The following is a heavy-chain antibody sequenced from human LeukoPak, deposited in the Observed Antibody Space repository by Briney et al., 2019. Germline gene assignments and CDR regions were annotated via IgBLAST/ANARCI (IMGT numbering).Heavy chain of an antibody. D-gene: IGHD6-19*01. CDR1: GYSISSGYY. Sequence: SQTLSLTCTVSGYSISSGYYGGWIRQPPGKGLEWMGSIYHSGSTYYNPSLKSRVTLSVDTSKNQFSLKLSSVTAADTAVYYCARAFPPGYSSGWYDLWGFQFDYWGQGTLVTVSS. CDR2: IYHSGST. CDR3: ARAFPPGYSSGWYDLWGFQFDY. J-gene: IGHJ4*02. V-gene: IGHV4-38-2*02.